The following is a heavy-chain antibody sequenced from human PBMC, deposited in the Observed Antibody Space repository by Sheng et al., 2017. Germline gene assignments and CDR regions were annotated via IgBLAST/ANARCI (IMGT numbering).Heavy chain of an antibody. CDR2: IWYDGSNK. V-gene: IGHV3-33*01. Sequence: QVQLVESGEAWSSLGGPLRLSCAASGFTFSSYGMHWVRQAPGKGLEWVAVIWYDGSNKYYADSVKGRFTISRDNSKNTLYLQMNSLRAEDTAVYYCARAWAVGASPXLXTGGRTVPDXVSRRXDY. D-gene: IGHD1-26*01. CDR3: ARAWAVGASPXLXTGGRTVPDXVSRRXDY. CDR1: GFTFSSYG. J-gene: IGHJ4*01.